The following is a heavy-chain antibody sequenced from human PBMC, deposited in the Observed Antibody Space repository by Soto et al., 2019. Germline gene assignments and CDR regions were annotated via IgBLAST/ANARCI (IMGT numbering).Heavy chain of an antibody. Sequence: EVQLVESGGGLVKPGRSLRLSCTASGITFGDNAMTWFRQAPGKGLEWVGFITSRRYGATPQYAASVKGRFTISRDDSNSIAYLQINSQRTEHTAVYYCSRLGRATRPEQAFDIGGRGTMVTVSS. V-gene: IGHV3-49*05. CDR2: ITSRRYGATP. CDR1: GITFGDNA. D-gene: IGHD5-12*01. CDR3: SRLGRATRPEQAFDI. J-gene: IGHJ3*02.